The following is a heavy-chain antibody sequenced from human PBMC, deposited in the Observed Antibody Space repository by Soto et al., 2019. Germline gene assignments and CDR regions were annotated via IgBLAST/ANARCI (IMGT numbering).Heavy chain of an antibody. Sequence: GASVKVSCKASGYTFTSYAMHWLRQAPGQRLEWLGWINAGNGNTKYSQKFQGRVTITRDTSASTAYMELSSLRSEDTAVYDCARNHYCRSTSCYYGAYYYGMDVWGQGTTVTVSS. CDR2: INAGNGNT. D-gene: IGHD2-2*01. CDR3: ARNHYCRSTSCYYGAYYYGMDV. CDR1: GYTFTSYA. V-gene: IGHV1-3*01. J-gene: IGHJ6*02.